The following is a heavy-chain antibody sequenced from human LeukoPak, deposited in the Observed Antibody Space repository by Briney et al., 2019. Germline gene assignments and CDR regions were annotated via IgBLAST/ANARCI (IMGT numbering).Heavy chain of an antibody. D-gene: IGHD6-19*01. V-gene: IGHV4-34*01. CDR1: GGSISGYY. J-gene: IGHJ1*01. Sequence: SETLSLTCTVSGGSISGYYWSWIRQPPGKGLEWIWEINHSGSTNYNPSLKSRVTISVDTSKNQFSLKLSSVTAADTAVYYCARVSISGWIQHWGQGTLVTVSS. CDR2: INHSGST. CDR3: ARVSISGWIQH.